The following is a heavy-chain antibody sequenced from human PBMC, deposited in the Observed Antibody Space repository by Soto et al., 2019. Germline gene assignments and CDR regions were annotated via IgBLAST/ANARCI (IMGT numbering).Heavy chain of an antibody. J-gene: IGHJ6*02. CDR1: GGTFSRSS. Sequence: QEHLVQSGAEVKKTGSSVKVSCKASGGTFSRSSISWVRQAPGQGLEWMGGIIPIFDAVHYAQKFQGRVPFTADESTSTAYMELSSLRYDDTAVYFCARAHCGGDCTRSYYYYGLEVWGQGTTVTVSS. CDR2: IIPIFDAV. CDR3: ARAHCGGDCTRSYYYYGLEV. V-gene: IGHV1-69*01. D-gene: IGHD2-21*02.